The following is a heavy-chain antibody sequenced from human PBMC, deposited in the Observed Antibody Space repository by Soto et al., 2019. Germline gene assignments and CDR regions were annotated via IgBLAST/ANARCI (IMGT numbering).Heavy chain of an antibody. CDR3: ARRGAPEYYYYGMDV. D-gene: IGHD1-26*01. J-gene: IGHJ6*02. CDR2: ISGSGGST. V-gene: IGHV3-23*01. Sequence: GGSLRLSSAASGFTFSSYAMSWVRQAPGKGLEWVSDISGSGGSTYHADSVKGRFTISRDKSKNTLYLQMNSLRAGDTAVYYCARRGAPEYYYYGMDVWGQGTTVTVSS. CDR1: GFTFSSYA.